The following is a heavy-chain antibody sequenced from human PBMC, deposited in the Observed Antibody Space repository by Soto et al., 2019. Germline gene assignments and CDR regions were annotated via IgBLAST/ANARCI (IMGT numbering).Heavy chain of an antibody. D-gene: IGHD5-18*01. Sequence: QVQLQESGPGLVKPSQTLSLTCIVSGGSISSNGYYWNWIRQHPGKRLEWIGYIYHSGSTYYNPSLKSRATISLDTTKNRFSLNLSSVTVADTAMYYCARDGGTAMVLDPWGQGILVTVSS. V-gene: IGHV4-31*03. CDR3: ARDGGTAMVLDP. CDR2: IYHSGST. CDR1: GGSISSNGYY. J-gene: IGHJ5*02.